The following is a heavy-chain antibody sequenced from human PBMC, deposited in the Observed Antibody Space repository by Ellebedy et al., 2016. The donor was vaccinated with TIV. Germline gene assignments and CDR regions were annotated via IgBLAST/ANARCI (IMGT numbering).Heavy chain of an antibody. D-gene: IGHD1-26*01. J-gene: IGHJ4*02. V-gene: IGHV3-66*04. CDR2: IYSGVST. CDR1: GFSASANY. CDR3: ARRPSGSDWVYFDY. Sequence: PGGSLRLSCAVSGFSASANYMSWVRQAPGKGLEWVSVIYSGVSTYYADSVKGRFTISRDNSKNTLYLQMSSLRAEDTAVYYCARRPSGSDWVYFDYWGQGTLVTVSS.